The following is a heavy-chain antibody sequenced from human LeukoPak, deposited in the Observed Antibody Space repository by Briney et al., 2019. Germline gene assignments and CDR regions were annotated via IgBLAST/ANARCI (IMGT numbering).Heavy chain of an antibody. CDR1: GGSISSYY. CDR2: IYYSGST. D-gene: IGHD6-19*01. V-gene: IGHV4-59*01. J-gene: IGHJ3*02. Sequence: PSETLSLTCTVSGGSISSYYWSWIRQPPGKGLEWIGYIYYSGSTNYNPSLKSRVTISVDTSKNQFSLKLSSVTAADTAVYYCARDRVAGTIDTWGQGTMVTVSS. CDR3: ARDRVAGTIDT.